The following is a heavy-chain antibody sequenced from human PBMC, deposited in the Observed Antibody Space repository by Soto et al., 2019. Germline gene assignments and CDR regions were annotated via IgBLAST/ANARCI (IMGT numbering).Heavy chain of an antibody. CDR3: STRACDTNGYYRFDP. CDR2: INQSRRV. D-gene: IGHD3-22*01. J-gene: IGHJ5*01. V-gene: IGHV4-34*01. CDR1: GGSFSGHS. Sequence: PSETLSLTCAVYGGSFSGHSWTGIRKSPGKGLEWIGAINQSRRVTYSPSPKNRITISLDTAENQFTLTLSAVTAADTAMYYWSTRACDTNGYYRFDPWGQGTMVTVSS.